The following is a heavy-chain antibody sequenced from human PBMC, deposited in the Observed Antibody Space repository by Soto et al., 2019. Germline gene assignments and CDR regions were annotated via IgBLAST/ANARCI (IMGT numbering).Heavy chain of an antibody. V-gene: IGHV3-30-3*01. D-gene: IGHD6-13*01. CDR2: ISYGGSNK. CDR3: ARERRSSRNWFDP. J-gene: IGHJ5*02. Sequence: QVQLVESGGGVVQPGRSLRLSCAASGFTFSSYAMHWVRQAPGKGLEWVAVISYGGSNKYYADSVKGRFTISRDNSKNTLYLQMNSLRAEDTAVYYCARERRSSRNWFDPWGQGTLVTVSS. CDR1: GFTFSSYA.